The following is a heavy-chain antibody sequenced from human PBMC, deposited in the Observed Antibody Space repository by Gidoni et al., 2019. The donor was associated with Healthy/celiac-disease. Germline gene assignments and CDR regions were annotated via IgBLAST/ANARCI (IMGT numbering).Heavy chain of an antibody. Sequence: EVQLVESGGGLVKPGGSLRLSCAASGFTFSSDSMNWVRQAPGKGLECVSTISSSSSYIYYADSVKGRFTISRDNAKNSLYLQMNSLRAEDTAVYYCARTKGFSAAGNYWGQGTLVTVSS. CDR1: GFTFSSDS. CDR2: ISSSSSYI. CDR3: ARTKGFSAAGNY. J-gene: IGHJ4*02. V-gene: IGHV3-21*01. D-gene: IGHD6-13*01.